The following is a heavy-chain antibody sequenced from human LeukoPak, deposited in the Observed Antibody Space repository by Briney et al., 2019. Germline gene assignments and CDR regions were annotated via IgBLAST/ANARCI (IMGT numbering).Heavy chain of an antibody. CDR1: GYTFTGYY. V-gene: IGHV1-2*02. CDR2: INPNSGGT. J-gene: IGHJ6*03. CDR3: AREFAPVVIAVYYYYYMDV. D-gene: IGHD3-22*01. Sequence: ASVKVSCKASGYTFTGYYMHWVRQAPGQGLEWMGWINPNSGGTNYAQKFQGRVTMTRDTSISTAYMELSRLRSDDTAVYYCAREFAPVVIAVYYYYYMDVWGKGTTVPVSS.